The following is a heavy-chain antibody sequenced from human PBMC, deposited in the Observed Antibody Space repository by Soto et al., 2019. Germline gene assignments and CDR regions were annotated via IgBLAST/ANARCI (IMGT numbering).Heavy chain of an antibody. Sequence: PGGSLRLSCAASGFTFSSYSMNWVRQAPGKXLEWVSYISSSSSTIYYADSVKGRFTISRDNAKNSLYLQMNSLRDEDTAVYYCARDQIPIYGSGSYFLYYYGMDVWGQGTTVTVSS. CDR2: ISSSSSTI. J-gene: IGHJ6*02. V-gene: IGHV3-48*02. D-gene: IGHD3-10*01. CDR3: ARDQIPIYGSGSYFLYYYGMDV. CDR1: GFTFSSYS.